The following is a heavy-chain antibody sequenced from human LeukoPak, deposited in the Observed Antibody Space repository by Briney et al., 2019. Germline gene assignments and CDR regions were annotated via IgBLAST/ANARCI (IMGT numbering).Heavy chain of an antibody. D-gene: IGHD6-19*01. J-gene: IGHJ4*02. CDR3: ATASSGWYGTD. CDR1: GFTVSSNY. CDR2: IYSGGST. V-gene: IGHV3-66*01. Sequence: GGSLRLSCAASGFTVSSNYMSWVRQAPGKGLEWVSIIYSGGSTYYADSAMGRFTISRDISKNTLYLQMNSLRAEDAAVYYCATASSGWYGTDWGQGTLVTVSS.